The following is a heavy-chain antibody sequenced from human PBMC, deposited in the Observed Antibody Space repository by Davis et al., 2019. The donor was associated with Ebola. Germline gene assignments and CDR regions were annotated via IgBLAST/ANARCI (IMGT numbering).Heavy chain of an antibody. V-gene: IGHV1-69-2*01. CDR2: VDPKAGKT. CDR3: ATLDILTAYVPYAMDV. Sequence: ASVKVSCKASGYTFSDYYIHWVQGAPGKGPEWVGLVDPKAGKTVYADKFKDRVTITADKSTDTVHMELSSLRYEDTAVYYCATLDILTAYVPYAMDVWGQGTTITVS. CDR1: GYTFSDYY. J-gene: IGHJ6*02. D-gene: IGHD3-9*01.